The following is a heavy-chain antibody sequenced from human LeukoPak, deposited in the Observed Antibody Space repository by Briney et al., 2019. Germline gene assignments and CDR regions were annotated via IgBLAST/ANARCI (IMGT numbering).Heavy chain of an antibody. Sequence: SVKVSCKASGYTFTTFGINWLRQAPGQGLEWMGWINTNTGNPTYAQGFTGRFVFSLDTSVSTAYLEISSLKAEDTAVYFCAKDPPYTSTWPDALDSWGQGTMVTVSS. J-gene: IGHJ3*02. CDR1: GYTFTTFG. V-gene: IGHV7-4-1*02. CDR3: AKDPPYTSTWPDALDS. D-gene: IGHD6-13*01. CDR2: INTNTGNP.